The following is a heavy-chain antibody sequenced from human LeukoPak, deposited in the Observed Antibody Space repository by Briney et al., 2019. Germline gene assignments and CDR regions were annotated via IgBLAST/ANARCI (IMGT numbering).Heavy chain of an antibody. CDR1: GFTFSSYW. CDR2: INSDGSST. Sequence: GGSLRLSCAASGFTFSSYWMHWVRQAPGKGLVWVSRINSDGSSTSYADSVKGRFTISRDNAKNTLYLQMNSLRAEDTAVYYCARAPNWVAGTAFDHWGQGTLVTVSS. D-gene: IGHD6-19*01. V-gene: IGHV3-74*01. CDR3: ARAPNWVAGTAFDH. J-gene: IGHJ4*02.